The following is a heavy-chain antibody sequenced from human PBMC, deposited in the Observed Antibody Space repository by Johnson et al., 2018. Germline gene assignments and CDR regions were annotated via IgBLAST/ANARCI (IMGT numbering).Heavy chain of an antibody. CDR2: IQQDGSEK. Sequence: VQLVQSGGGLVQPGGSLSLSCAASGFTFSSYWMSWVRQAPGKGLEWVANIQQDGSEKYYVDSVKGRFTISRDNAKNSLYLQMNSLRAEDTAGYYRARPLKDTAMDYYYYYYMDVWGKGTTVTVSS. V-gene: IGHV3-7*01. J-gene: IGHJ6*03. D-gene: IGHD5-18*01. CDR3: ARPLKDTAMDYYYYYYMDV. CDR1: GFTFSSYW.